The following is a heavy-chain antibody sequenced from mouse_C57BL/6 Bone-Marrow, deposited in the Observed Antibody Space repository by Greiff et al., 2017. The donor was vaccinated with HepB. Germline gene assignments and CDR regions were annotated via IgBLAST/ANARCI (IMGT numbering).Heavy chain of an antibody. J-gene: IGHJ2*01. CDR3: ARCDGRYFDY. Sequence: QVQLQQSGAELVRPGASVTLSCKASGYTFTDYEMHWVKQTPVHGLEWIGAIDPETGGTAYNQKFKGKAILTADKSSSTAYMELRSLTSEDSAVYDCARCDGRYFDYWGQGTTLTVSS. CDR2: IDPETGGT. V-gene: IGHV1-15*01. D-gene: IGHD2-3*01. CDR1: GYTFTDYE.